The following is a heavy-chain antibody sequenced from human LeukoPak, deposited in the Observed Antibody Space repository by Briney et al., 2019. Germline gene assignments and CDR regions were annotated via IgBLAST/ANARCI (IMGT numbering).Heavy chain of an antibody. J-gene: IGHJ4*02. CDR3: ARGSGYCSGGSCYRGFDY. CDR2: TRNKANSYTT. CDR1: GFTFSDHY. Sequence: PGGSLRLSCAASGFTFSDHYMDWVRQAPGKGLEWVGRTRNKANSYTTEYAASVKGRFTISRDDSKNSLYLQMNSLKTEDTAVYYCARGSGYCSGGSCYRGFDYWGQGTLVTVSS. V-gene: IGHV3-72*01. D-gene: IGHD2-15*01.